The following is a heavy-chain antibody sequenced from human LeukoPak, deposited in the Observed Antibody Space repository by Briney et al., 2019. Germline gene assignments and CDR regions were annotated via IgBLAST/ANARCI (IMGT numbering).Heavy chain of an antibody. Sequence: PGRSLRLSCAASGFTFSSYAMHWVRQAPGKGLEWVAVISYDGSNKYYADSVKGRFTISRDNSKNTLYLQMNSLRAEDTAVYYCARDLKRITMFLPHGYWGQGTLVTVSS. D-gene: IGHD3-9*01. V-gene: IGHV3-30*04. CDR3: ARDLKRITMFLPHGY. CDR1: GFTFSSYA. CDR2: ISYDGSNK. J-gene: IGHJ4*02.